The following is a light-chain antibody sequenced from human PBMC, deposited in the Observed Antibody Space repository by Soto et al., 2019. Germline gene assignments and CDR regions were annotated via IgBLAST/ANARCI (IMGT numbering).Light chain of an antibody. CDR3: SSYSGTNDHYV. CDR1: SSDVGGYNY. CDR2: EVS. V-gene: IGLV2-8*01. Sequence: HSVLTQPPSASGCFGQSVTISCTGTSSDVGGYNYVSWYQQHPGKAPKLMIYEVSERPSGVPDRFSGSKSGNTASLTVSGLQADDVADYSCSSYSGTNDHYVVGTGSSVPVL. J-gene: IGLJ1*01.